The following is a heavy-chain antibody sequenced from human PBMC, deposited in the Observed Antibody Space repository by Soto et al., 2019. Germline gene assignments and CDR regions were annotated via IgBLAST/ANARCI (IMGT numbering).Heavy chain of an antibody. D-gene: IGHD3-3*01. J-gene: IGHJ5*02. Sequence: SETLSLTCTVSGGSISSSSYFWGWIRQPPGKGLEWIGSIYYSGSTYYNPSLKRRVTIFVDTSKNQFSLNLNSVTAADTAVYYCARGQHDFWSGYLPQRTNWFDPWGQGTLVTVS. CDR1: GGSISSSSYF. V-gene: IGHV4-39*01. CDR3: ARGQHDFWSGYLPQRTNWFDP. CDR2: IYYSGST.